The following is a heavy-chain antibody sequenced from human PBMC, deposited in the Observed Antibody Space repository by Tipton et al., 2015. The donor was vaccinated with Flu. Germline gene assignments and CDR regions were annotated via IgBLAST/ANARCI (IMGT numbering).Heavy chain of an antibody. Sequence: TLSLTCTVSGGSISSGSYYWSWIRQPAGKGLEWIGRIYTSGSTNYNPSLKSRVTISVDTSKNQFSLKLSSVTAADTAVYYCARGRAVARFRGFDYWAQGTLLTVSS. CDR2: IYTSGST. V-gene: IGHV4-61*02. CDR1: GGSISSGSYY. CDR3: ARGRAVARFRGFDY. D-gene: IGHD6-19*01. J-gene: IGHJ4*02.